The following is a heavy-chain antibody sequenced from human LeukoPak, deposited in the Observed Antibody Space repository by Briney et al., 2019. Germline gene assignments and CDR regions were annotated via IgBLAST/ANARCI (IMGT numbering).Heavy chain of an antibody. CDR1: GFTFEDYA. J-gene: IGHJ4*02. D-gene: IGHD6-13*01. CDR2: ISWNSGSI. CDR3: ANSNYFDY. Sequence: PGRSLRLSCAASGFTFEDYAMHWVRQAPGKGLEWVSGISWNSGSIGYADSVKGRFTISRDNSKNTLYLQMNSLRAEDTAVYYCANSNYFDYWGQGTLVTVSS. V-gene: IGHV3-9*01.